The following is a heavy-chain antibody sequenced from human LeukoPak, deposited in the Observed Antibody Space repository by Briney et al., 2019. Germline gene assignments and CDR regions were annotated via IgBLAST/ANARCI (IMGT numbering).Heavy chain of an antibody. J-gene: IGHJ3*02. CDR3: ASALDCSSTSCSGRVAFDI. V-gene: IGHV1-69*13. D-gene: IGHD2-2*01. CDR1: GGTFSSYA. Sequence: ASVKVSCKASGGTFSSYAISWVRQAPGQGLEWMGGIIPIFDTANYAQKFQGRVTITADESTSTAYMELSSLRSEDTAVYYCASALDCSSTSCSGRVAFDIWGQGTMVTVSS. CDR2: IIPIFDTA.